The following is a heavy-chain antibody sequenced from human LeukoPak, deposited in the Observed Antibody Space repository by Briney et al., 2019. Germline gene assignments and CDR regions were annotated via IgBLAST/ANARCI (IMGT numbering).Heavy chain of an antibody. J-gene: IGHJ4*02. CDR1: GGSISSSNW. CDR2: IYHSGST. CDR3: ARDRNKYSSGWSF. D-gene: IGHD6-19*01. Sequence: PSGTLSLTCAVSGGSISSSNWWSWVRQPPGKGLEWIGEIYHSGSTNYNPSLKSRVTISVDKSKNQFSLKLSSVTAADTAVYYCARDRNKYSSGWSFWSQGTLVTVSS. V-gene: IGHV4-4*02.